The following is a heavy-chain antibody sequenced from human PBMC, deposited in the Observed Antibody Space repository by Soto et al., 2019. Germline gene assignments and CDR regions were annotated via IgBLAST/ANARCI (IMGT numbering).Heavy chain of an antibody. J-gene: IGHJ4*02. CDR1: GFTFSGYG. V-gene: IGHV3-33*01. CDR2: IWYDGSNK. Sequence: QVQLVESGGGVVQPGRSLRLSCAASGFTFSGYGMHWVRQAPGKGLEWVAVIWYDGSNKYYADSVKGRFTISRDNSKNTLYLQMNSLRAEDTAVYYCARAKPGYFDYWGQGTLVTVSS. CDR3: ARAKPGYFDY.